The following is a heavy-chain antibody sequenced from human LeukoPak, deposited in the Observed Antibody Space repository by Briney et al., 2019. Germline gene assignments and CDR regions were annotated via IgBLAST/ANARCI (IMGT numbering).Heavy chain of an antibody. V-gene: IGHV1-8*03. J-gene: IGHJ3*02. D-gene: IGHD2-2*01. CDR2: MNPNSGNT. CDR1: GGTFSSYD. Sequence: ASVKVSCKASGGTFSSYDINWVRQATGQGLEWMGWMNPNSGNTGYAQKLQGRVTITRNTSISTAYMELSSLRSEDTAVYYCARTNCSSTSCPSGDAFDIWGQGTMVTVSS. CDR3: ARTNCSSTSCPSGDAFDI.